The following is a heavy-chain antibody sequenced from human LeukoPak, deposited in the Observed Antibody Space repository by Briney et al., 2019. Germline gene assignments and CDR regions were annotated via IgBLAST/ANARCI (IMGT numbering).Heavy chain of an antibody. V-gene: IGHV4-39*01. CDR3: ASISSYYYYYYMDV. CDR2: IYYSGST. CDR1: GGSISSSCYY. D-gene: IGHD6-6*01. Sequence: SETLSLTCTVSGGSISSSCYYWGWIRPPPGKGLEGIGSIYYSGSTYYNPSLKSRVTISVDTSKNQFSLKLSSVTAADTAVYYCASISSYYYYYYMDVWGKGTTVTVSS. J-gene: IGHJ6*03.